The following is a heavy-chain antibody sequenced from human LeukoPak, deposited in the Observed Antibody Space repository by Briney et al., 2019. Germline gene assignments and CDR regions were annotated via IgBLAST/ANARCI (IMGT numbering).Heavy chain of an antibody. V-gene: IGHV4-4*07. CDR3: ARVTTGSYYSAH. CDR1: GVSISSFY. Sequence: SSETLSLTCTVSGVSISSFYWNWIGQPAGKGRQGIGRVYTRGGTNDNPSLKGRGTLSVDPSTNPPSPKLRSAPAADTAVYYCARVTTGSYYSAHWGQGTLVTVSS. CDR2: VYTRGGT. D-gene: IGHD1-26*01. J-gene: IGHJ4*02.